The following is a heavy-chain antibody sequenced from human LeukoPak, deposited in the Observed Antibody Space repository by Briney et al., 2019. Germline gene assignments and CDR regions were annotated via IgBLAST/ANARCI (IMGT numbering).Heavy chain of an antibody. CDR2: ISGSGGST. CDR1: GFTFSSYA. Sequence: GGSLRLSCAASGFTFSSYAMSWVRQAPGKGLEWVSAISGSGGSTYYADSVRGRFTISRDNSKNTLYLQMNSLRAEDTAVYYCAKDYGFGMMNPFDYWGQGTLVTVSS. V-gene: IGHV3-23*01. CDR3: AKDYGFGMMNPFDY. D-gene: IGHD3-10*01. J-gene: IGHJ4*02.